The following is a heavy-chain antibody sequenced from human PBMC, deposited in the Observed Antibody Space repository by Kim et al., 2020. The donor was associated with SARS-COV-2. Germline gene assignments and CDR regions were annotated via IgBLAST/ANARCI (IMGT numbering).Heavy chain of an antibody. CDR3: ARHRYYYGSGSYHRGMDV. Sequence: KSRFTIARDTSKNTLYLQMNSLRAEDTAVYYCARHRYYYGSGSYHRGMDVWGQGTTVTVSS. V-gene: IGHV3-23*01. D-gene: IGHD3-10*01. J-gene: IGHJ6*02.